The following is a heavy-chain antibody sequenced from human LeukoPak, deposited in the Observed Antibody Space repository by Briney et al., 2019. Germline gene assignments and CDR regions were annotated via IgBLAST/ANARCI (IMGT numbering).Heavy chain of an antibody. J-gene: IGHJ6*02. CDR1: GGSISSSNW. Sequence: SETLSLTCAVSGGSISSSNWWSWVRQPPGKGLEWIGEIYHSGSTNYNPSLKSRVTISVDKSKNQFSLKLSSVTAADTAVYYCARDHGVVVPAAVPRYVPLYYYGMDVWGQGTTVTVSS. D-gene: IGHD2-2*01. V-gene: IGHV4-4*02. CDR2: IYHSGST. CDR3: ARDHGVVVPAAVPRYVPLYYYGMDV.